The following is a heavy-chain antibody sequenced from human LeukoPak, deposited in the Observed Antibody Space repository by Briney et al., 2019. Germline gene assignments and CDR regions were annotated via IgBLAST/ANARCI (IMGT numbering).Heavy chain of an antibody. Sequence: PGGSLRLSCADSGFSFSSYVMHWVRQAPGKGLEWVAVISFDGADKYYADSVKGRFTISRDNSKNTLHLQMNSLRAEDTAVYYCASSGSYRFDYWGQGTLVTVSS. CDR1: GFSFSSYV. V-gene: IGHV3-30*04. D-gene: IGHD1-26*01. J-gene: IGHJ4*02. CDR2: ISFDGADK. CDR3: ASSGSYRFDY.